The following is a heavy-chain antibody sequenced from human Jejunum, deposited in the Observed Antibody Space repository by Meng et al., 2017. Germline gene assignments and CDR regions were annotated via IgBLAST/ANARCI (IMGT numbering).Heavy chain of an antibody. Sequence: SLMISCAASESISNIYEMNWVRLAPGKGLEWVSRITTAGTTFSYADSVKGRFTISRDNAKSSIYLQMNSLRAEDSAVYYCARDWIGCGIDSWGQGTLVTVSS. J-gene: IGHJ4*02. CDR1: ESISNIYE. CDR2: ITTAGTTF. CDR3: ARDWIGCGIDS. V-gene: IGHV3-48*03. D-gene: IGHD1-26*01.